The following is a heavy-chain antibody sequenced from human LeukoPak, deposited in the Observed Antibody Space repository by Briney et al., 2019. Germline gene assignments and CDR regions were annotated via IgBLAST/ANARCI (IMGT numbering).Heavy chain of an antibody. CDR1: GDSISSDY. Sequence: SETLSLTCIVSGDSISSDYWSWIRQPPGKGLEWIGNINYSGSSNYNPSLKSRVILSIDTSKNEVSLNLRSVTAADTAVYYCARLDCAADTCYNYWGQGTLVTVFS. CDR3: ARLDCAADTCYNY. V-gene: IGHV4-59*08. CDR2: INYSGSS. J-gene: IGHJ4*02. D-gene: IGHD2-15*01.